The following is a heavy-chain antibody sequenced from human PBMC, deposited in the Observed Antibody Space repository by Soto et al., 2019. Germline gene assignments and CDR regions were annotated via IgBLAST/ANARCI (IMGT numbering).Heavy chain of an antibody. D-gene: IGHD3-10*01. CDR3: VSWVRGVITLDY. J-gene: IGHJ4*02. V-gene: IGHV1-69*02. CDR2: IIPILGIA. Sequence: QVQLVQSGAEVKKPGSSVKVSCKASGGTFSSYTISWARPAPGQGLEWMGRIIPILGIANYAQKFQGRVTITADKSRSTAYMELSSMRSEDTAVYYCVSWVRGVITLDYWGQGTLVTVSS. CDR1: GGTFSSYT.